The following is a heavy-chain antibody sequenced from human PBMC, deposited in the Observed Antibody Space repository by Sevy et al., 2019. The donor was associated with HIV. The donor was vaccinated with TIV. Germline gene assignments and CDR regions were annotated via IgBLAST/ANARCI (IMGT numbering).Heavy chain of an antibody. J-gene: IGHJ6*02. D-gene: IGHD3-10*01. CDR2: ISGSGDNT. Sequence: GGSLRLSCAASGFSFTSYAMNWVRQAPGKGLKWVSTISGSGDNTYFADSVKGRFTISRDNFKSTLYLQMNSLRAEDTAVYYCAKAKDGSVGYYNVYYNGMDVWGQGTTVTVSS. CDR3: AKAKDGSVGYYNVYYNGMDV. V-gene: IGHV3-23*01. CDR1: GFSFTSYA.